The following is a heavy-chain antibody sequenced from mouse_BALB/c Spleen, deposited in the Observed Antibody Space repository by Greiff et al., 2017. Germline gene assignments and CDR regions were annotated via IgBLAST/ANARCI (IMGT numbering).Heavy chain of an antibody. V-gene: IGHV1-14*01. D-gene: IGHD1-1*01. J-gene: IGHJ3*01. CDR3: ANRGSYYGSTPPGFAY. CDR2: INPYNDGT. Sequence: EVQLQQSGPELVKPGASVKMSCKASGYTFTSYVMHWVKQKPGQGLEWIGYINPYNDGTKYNEKFKGKATLTSDKSSSTAYMELSSLTSEDSAVYYCANRGSYYGSTPPGFAYWGQGTLVTVSA. CDR1: GYTFTSYV.